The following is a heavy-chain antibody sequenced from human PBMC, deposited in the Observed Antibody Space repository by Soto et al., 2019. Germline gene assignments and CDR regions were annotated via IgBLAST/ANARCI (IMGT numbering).Heavy chain of an antibody. D-gene: IGHD3-16*01. CDR1: GGSISSSSYY. Sequence: PSETLSLTCTVSGGSISSSSYYWGWIRQPPGKGLEWIGSIYYSGSTYYNPSLKSRVTISVDTSKNQFSLKLSSVTAADTAVYYCAVNYDYIWGSRLDYWVQGTQVTVSS. V-gene: IGHV4-39*01. CDR3: AVNYDYIWGSRLDY. J-gene: IGHJ4*02. CDR2: IYYSGST.